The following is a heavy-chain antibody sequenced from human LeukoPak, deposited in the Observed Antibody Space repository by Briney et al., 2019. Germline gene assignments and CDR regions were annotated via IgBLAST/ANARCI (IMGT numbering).Heavy chain of an antibody. CDR2: ISGSGGST. V-gene: IGHV3-23*01. Sequence: SGGSLRLSCAASGFTLSSYAMSWVRQAPGKGLEWVSAISGSGGSTYYADSVKGRFTISRDNSKNTLYLQMNSLRAEDTAVYYCAKDRLVRRWLQLVLDYWGQGTLVTVSS. CDR1: GFTLSSYA. CDR3: AKDRLVRRWLQLVLDY. D-gene: IGHD5-24*01. J-gene: IGHJ4*02.